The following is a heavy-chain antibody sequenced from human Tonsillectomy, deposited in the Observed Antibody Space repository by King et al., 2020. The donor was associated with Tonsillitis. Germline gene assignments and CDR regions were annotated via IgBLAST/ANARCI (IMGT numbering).Heavy chain of an antibody. CDR3: ARGTVISVPLNAFDI. J-gene: IGHJ3*02. CDR2: INPNSGGT. V-gene: IGHV1-2*02. D-gene: IGHD2-2*01. Sequence: QLVQSGAEVKKPGASVKVSCKASGYTFTGYYMHWVRQAPGQGLEWMGWINPNSGGTNYAQKFQGRVTMTRDTSISTAYMGLSRLRSDDTAVYYCARGTVISVPLNAFDIWGQGKMVTVSS. CDR1: GYTFTGYY.